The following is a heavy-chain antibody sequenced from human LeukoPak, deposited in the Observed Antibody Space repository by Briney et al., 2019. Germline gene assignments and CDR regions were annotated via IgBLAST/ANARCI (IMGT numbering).Heavy chain of an antibody. J-gene: IGHJ3*02. CDR3: AEVYGDSLGVNAFDI. CDR2: ISSDGSNK. Sequence: PGGSLRVSCAASGFTFSGYAMHWVRQAPGKGLEWVAVISSDGSNKYYADSVKGRVTISRDNSKNTLYLQMNSLRAEDTAVYYCAEVYGDSLGVNAFDIWGQGTMVTVSS. D-gene: IGHD4-17*01. CDR1: GFTFSGYA. V-gene: IGHV3-30*04.